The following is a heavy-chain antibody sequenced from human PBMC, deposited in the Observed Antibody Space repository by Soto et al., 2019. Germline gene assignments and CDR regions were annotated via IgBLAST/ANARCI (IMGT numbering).Heavy chain of an antibody. D-gene: IGHD6-19*01. Sequence: QVQLQESGPGLVKPWGTLSLTCAVSGGSISGSSWWSWIRQSPGKGLEWIGEIYHSGNTNYNPSLKGRVSISVDTSKNQFSLEIYSVTASDTAIYYCARDPGRAVALDWGEGTLVTVSS. CDR1: GGSISGSSW. CDR3: ARDPGRAVALD. V-gene: IGHV4-4*02. CDR2: IYHSGNT. J-gene: IGHJ4*02.